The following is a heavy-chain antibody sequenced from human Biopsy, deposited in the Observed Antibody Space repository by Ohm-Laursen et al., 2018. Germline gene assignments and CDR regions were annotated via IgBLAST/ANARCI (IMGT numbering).Heavy chain of an antibody. V-gene: IGHV3-66*01. CDR3: ARGSGSGFYFDQ. CDR2: IYAGATT. J-gene: IGHJ4*02. Sequence: GSLRLSCAASGFVVSSTQMSWVRLAPGKGLEWVSVIYAGATTYYPDSVKGRFTISRDNSRNTVYLQMDSLRGEDTAVYFCARGSGSGFYFDQWGQGTLVTVSS. D-gene: IGHD2-15*01. CDR1: GFVVSSTQ.